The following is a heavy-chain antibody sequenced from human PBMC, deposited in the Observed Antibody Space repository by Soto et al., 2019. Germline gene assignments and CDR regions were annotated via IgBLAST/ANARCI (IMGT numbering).Heavy chain of an antibody. CDR1: GFSFSSYG. CDR2: IWYDGSNK. CDR3: ARDMLVTHAFDI. V-gene: IGHV3-33*01. D-gene: IGHD3-10*02. Sequence: GGSLRLSCAASGFSFSSYGMHRVRQAPGKGLEWVAVIWYDGSNKYYADSVKGRFTISRDNSKNTLYLQMNSLRAEDTAVYYCARDMLVTHAFDIWGQGIMVTVSS. J-gene: IGHJ3*02.